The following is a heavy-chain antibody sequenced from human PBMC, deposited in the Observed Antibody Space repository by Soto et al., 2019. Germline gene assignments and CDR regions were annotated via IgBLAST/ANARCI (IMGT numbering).Heavy chain of an antibody. CDR1: GFTFSSNA. Sequence: VGSLRLSCAASGFTFSSNAMSWVRQAPGKGLEWVSAISGSGGSTYYADSVKGRFTISRDNSKNTLYLQMNSLRAEDTAVYYCAKGLGYYDFWSGYYAEVYFDYWGQGTLVTVSS. V-gene: IGHV3-23*01. J-gene: IGHJ4*02. D-gene: IGHD3-3*01. CDR3: AKGLGYYDFWSGYYAEVYFDY. CDR2: ISGSGGST.